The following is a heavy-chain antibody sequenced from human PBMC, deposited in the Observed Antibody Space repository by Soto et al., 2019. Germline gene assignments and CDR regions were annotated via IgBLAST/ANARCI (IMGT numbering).Heavy chain of an antibody. CDR2: ISPNRGTT. CDR3: TRARGWPTNKFDP. D-gene: IGHD2-15*01. Sequence: ASVKVSCKASGYSFNSYEISWVRQATGQGLEWMAWISPNRGTTGYAQRFQGRLSVTFNTSLTTVYMELSGLRSDDTAVYYCTRARGWPTNKFDPWGHGTRVPVXS. CDR1: GYSFNSYE. V-gene: IGHV1-8*01. J-gene: IGHJ5*02.